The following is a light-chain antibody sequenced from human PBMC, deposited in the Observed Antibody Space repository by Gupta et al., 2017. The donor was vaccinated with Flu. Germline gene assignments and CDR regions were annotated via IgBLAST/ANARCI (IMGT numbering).Light chain of an antibody. Sequence: ENVLTQSPGTLSLSPGESTTLSCRASQSVANSHLAWHQQKPGQAPRLLIYGISNRATGIPDRFSGSGSGTDFTLTISRLEPEDFAVYFCQQYDTSPLTFGGGTRVEIK. CDR3: QQYDTSPLT. J-gene: IGKJ4*01. CDR1: QSVANSH. V-gene: IGKV3-20*01. CDR2: GIS.